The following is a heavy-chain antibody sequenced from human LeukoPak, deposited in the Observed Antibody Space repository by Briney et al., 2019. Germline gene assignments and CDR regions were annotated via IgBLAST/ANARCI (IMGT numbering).Heavy chain of an antibody. Sequence: RSLRLSCAASGFTFSSYGMHWVRQAPGKGLEWVAVISYDGSNKYYADSVKGRFTISRDNSKNTLYLQMNSLRAEDTAVYYCAREWGRIAVAGGPGYWGQGALVTVSS. D-gene: IGHD6-19*01. J-gene: IGHJ4*02. CDR3: AREWGRIAVAGGPGY. CDR1: GFTFSSYG. CDR2: ISYDGSNK. V-gene: IGHV3-30*03.